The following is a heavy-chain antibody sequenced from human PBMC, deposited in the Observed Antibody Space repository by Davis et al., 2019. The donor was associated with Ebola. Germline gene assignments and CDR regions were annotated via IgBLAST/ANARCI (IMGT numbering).Heavy chain of an antibody. CDR1: GFTFSSYG. V-gene: IGHV3-30*18. CDR2: ISYDGSNK. CDR3: AKDDGGYCSSTSCFYYFYYGMDV. Sequence: PGGSLRLSCAASGFTFSSYGMHWVRQAPGKGLEWVAVISYDGSNKYYADSVKGRFTISRDNSKNTLYLQMNSLRAEDTAVYYCAKDDGGYCSSTSCFYYFYYGMDVWGQGTTVTVSS. J-gene: IGHJ6*02. D-gene: IGHD2-2*01.